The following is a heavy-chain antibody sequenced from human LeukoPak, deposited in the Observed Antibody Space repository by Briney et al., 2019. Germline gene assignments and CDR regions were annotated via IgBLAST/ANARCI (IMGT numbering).Heavy chain of an antibody. D-gene: IGHD4-11*01. Sequence: GTSLRLSCAASGFTFSNYAVSWVRQAPGKGLEGVSGVVGSGDNTYYADSVKGRFTISRDNSRNTVYLQMNSLRDDDTAVYYCAKDGVTYGRHDYSDYWGQGTLVIVSS. CDR1: GFTFSNYA. J-gene: IGHJ4*02. CDR3: AKDGVTYGRHDYSDY. CDR2: VVGSGDNT. V-gene: IGHV3-23*01.